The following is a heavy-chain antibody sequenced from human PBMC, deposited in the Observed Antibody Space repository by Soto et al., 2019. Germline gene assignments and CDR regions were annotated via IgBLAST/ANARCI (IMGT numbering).Heavy chain of an antibody. CDR2: ISYYGNNK. V-gene: IGHV3-30-3*01. D-gene: IGHD1-26*01. CDR1: GFTFSSDG. CDR3: ARGLVSGSYFLDY. J-gene: IGHJ4*02. Sequence: GGSLRLSCAASGFTFSSDGMHWVRQGPYKGLERVAVISYYGNNKYYADSVKGRFTISRDNSKITLYLQMNSLRAEDPAVYYWARGLVSGSYFLDYWGQGTLVTVSS.